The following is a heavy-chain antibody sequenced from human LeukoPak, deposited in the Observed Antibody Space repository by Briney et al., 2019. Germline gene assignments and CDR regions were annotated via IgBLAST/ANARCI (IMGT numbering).Heavy chain of an antibody. Sequence: PGRSLRLSCAASGFTFSSYAMHWVRQAPGKGLEWVAVISYDGSNKYYADSVKGRFTISRDNSKNTLYLQMNSLRAEDTAVYYCAKTAQRGFDYWGQGTLVTVSS. CDR1: GFTFSSYA. D-gene: IGHD1-14*01. CDR2: ISYDGSNK. V-gene: IGHV3-30*04. CDR3: AKTAQRGFDY. J-gene: IGHJ4*02.